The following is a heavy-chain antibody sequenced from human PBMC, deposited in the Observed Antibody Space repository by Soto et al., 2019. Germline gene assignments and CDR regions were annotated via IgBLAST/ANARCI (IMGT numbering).Heavy chain of an antibody. V-gene: IGHV3-33*01. D-gene: IGHD2-8*01. CDR1: GFTFSSYG. J-gene: IGHJ3*02. CDR2: IWYDGSNK. CDR3: ARPTKDVAFDI. Sequence: QVLLVESGGGVVQPGRSLRLSCAASGFTFSSYGMHWVRQAPGKGLEWVAVIWYDGSNKYYADSVKGRFTISRDNSKNTLYLQINSLRAEDTAVYYWARPTKDVAFDIWGQGTMVTVSS.